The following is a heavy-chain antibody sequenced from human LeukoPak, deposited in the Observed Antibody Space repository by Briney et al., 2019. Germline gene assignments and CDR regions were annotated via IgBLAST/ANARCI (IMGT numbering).Heavy chain of an antibody. V-gene: IGHV1-18*04. J-gene: IGHJ6*03. Sequence: ASVKVSCKASGYTFTGYYMHWVRQAPGQGLEWMGWISAYNGNTNYAQKLQGRVTMTTDTSTSTAYMELRSLRSDDTAVYYCARGYCSSTSCPYYYYYMDVWGKGTTVTISS. D-gene: IGHD2-2*01. CDR3: ARGYCSSTSCPYYYYYMDV. CDR1: GYTFTGYY. CDR2: ISAYNGNT.